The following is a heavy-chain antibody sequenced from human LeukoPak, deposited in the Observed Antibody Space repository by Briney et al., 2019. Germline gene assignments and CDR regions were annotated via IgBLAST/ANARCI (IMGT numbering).Heavy chain of an antibody. Sequence: SETLSLTCAVSGGSISSGDYYWGWIPQPPGKGLERIGGISYSGSTYYNPSLKSRVTISVDTPKNQFSLKVSSVTAADTAVYYCARHTLAAAATYALYYFDYWGQGTLVTVSS. V-gene: IGHV4-39*01. J-gene: IGHJ4*02. D-gene: IGHD6-13*01. CDR2: ISYSGST. CDR3: ARHTLAAAATYALYYFDY. CDR1: GGSISSGDYY.